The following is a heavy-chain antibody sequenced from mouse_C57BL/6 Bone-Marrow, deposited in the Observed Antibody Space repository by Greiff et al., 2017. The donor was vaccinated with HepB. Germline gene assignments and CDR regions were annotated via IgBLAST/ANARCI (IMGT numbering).Heavy chain of an antibody. CDR1: GYTFTDYE. D-gene: IGHD1-1*01. V-gene: IGHV1-15*01. J-gene: IGHJ3*01. CDR3: TRTAYYDGSSRGFAY. Sequence: QVQLKESGAELVRPGASVTLSCKASGYTFTDYEMHWVKQTPVHGLEWIGAIDPETGGTAYNQKFKGKAILTADKSSSTAYMELRSLTSEDSAVYYCTRTAYYDGSSRGFAYWGQGTLVTVSA. CDR2: IDPETGGT.